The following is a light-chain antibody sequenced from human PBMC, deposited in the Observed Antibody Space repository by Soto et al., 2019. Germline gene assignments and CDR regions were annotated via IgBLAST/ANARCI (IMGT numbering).Light chain of an antibody. Sequence: EIVLTQSPGTLSLSPGERATLSCRASQSVSSSYLAWYQQKPGQAPRVLIYAASTRATGIPDRFSGSGSGTDFTLTISRLESEDFAVYYCQQYTNSRWTFGQGTKVDIK. J-gene: IGKJ1*01. CDR3: QQYTNSRWT. CDR2: AAS. V-gene: IGKV3-20*01. CDR1: QSVSSSY.